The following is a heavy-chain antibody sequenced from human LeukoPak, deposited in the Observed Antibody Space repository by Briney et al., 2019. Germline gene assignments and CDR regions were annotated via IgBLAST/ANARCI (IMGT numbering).Heavy chain of an antibody. D-gene: IGHD3-22*01. CDR3: ASGNYYDSSGYYPPLCH. Sequence: GGSLRLSCAASGFTFSSYEMNWVRQAPGKGLEWVSYITSSGSNIYYADSVKGRFTISRDNAKNSLYLQMNSLRAEDTAVYYCASGNYYDSSGYYPPLCHWGQGTLVTVSS. J-gene: IGHJ4*02. CDR2: ITSSGSNI. V-gene: IGHV3-48*03. CDR1: GFTFSSYE.